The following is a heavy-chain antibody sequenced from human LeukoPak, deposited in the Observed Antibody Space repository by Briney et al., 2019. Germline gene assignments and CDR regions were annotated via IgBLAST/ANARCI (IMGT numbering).Heavy chain of an antibody. CDR2: ISSSSSYI. V-gene: IGHV3-21*01. CDR3: ARDGLDITMIVVDSFGFDY. Sequence: TGGSLRLSCAASGFSFSSYAMNWVRQAPGKGLEWVSSISSSSSYIYYADSVKGRFTISRDNAKNSLYLQMNSLRAEDTAVYYCARDGLDITMIVVDSFGFDYWGQGTLVTVSS. CDR1: GFSFSSYA. J-gene: IGHJ4*02. D-gene: IGHD3-22*01.